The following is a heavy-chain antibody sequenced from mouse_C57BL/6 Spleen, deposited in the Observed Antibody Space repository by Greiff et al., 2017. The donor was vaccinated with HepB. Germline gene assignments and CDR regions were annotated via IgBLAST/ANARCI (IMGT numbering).Heavy chain of an antibody. CDR1: GFNIKDYY. CDR2: IDPEDGDT. J-gene: IGHJ4*01. D-gene: IGHD1-1*01. V-gene: IGHV14-1*01. CDR3: TITTVVAGDAMDY. Sequence: ESGAELVRPGASVKLSCTASGFNIKDYYMHWVKQRPEQGLEWIGRIDPEDGDTEYAPKFQGKATMTADTSSNTAYLQLSSLTSEDTAVYYCTITTVVAGDAMDYWGQGTSVTVSS.